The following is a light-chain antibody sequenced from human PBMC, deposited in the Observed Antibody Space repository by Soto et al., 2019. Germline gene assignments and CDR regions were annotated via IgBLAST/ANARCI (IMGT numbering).Light chain of an antibody. CDR1: NIAIKS. CDR3: QVWDSSSDHRVV. J-gene: IGLJ2*01. Sequence: SSELTQAPSVSVAPGQTARITCGGNNIAIKSVHWYQQKPGQAPVRVVYDDADRPSGIPERFSGSNSGNTATLTITRVEAVDEADYHCQVWDSSSDHRVVFGGGTKLTVL. CDR2: DDA. V-gene: IGLV3-21*02.